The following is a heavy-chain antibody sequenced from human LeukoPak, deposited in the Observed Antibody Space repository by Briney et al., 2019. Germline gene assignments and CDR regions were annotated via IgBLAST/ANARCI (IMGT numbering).Heavy chain of an antibody. J-gene: IGHJ4*02. CDR2: ISSSSRYM. D-gene: IGHD6-13*01. CDR1: GFTFSNYN. Sequence: GGSLRLSCAASGFTFSNYNMNWVRQAPGKGLEWVSVISSSSRYMYYADSMKGRFTISRDNAKNSLYLQMNSLRDEDTAVYYCARVSTAVSLAIDYWGQGTLVTVST. CDR3: ARVSTAVSLAIDY. V-gene: IGHV3-21*06.